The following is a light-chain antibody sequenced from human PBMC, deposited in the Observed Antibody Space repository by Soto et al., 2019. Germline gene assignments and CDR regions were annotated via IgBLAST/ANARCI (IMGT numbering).Light chain of an antibody. J-gene: IGKJ4*01. CDR2: GVS. CDR3: QQYGSSPLT. CDR1: QSVRGSS. Sequence: EIVLTQSPGTLSLSPGERVTLSCRARQSVRGSSLAWYQQKPGQAPRLLIYGVSSRATGIPARFSGGGSGTDFSLTISRLETEDFSVYYCQQYGSSPLTFGGGTKVEMK. V-gene: IGKV3-20*01.